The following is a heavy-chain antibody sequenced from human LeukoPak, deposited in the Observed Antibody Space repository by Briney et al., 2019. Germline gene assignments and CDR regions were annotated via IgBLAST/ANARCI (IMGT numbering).Heavy chain of an antibody. Sequence: ASVKVSCKASGYIFTDYYIHWVRQAPGQGLEWMGWINPNTGTTNYAQKFQGRVTMTTDTSTTTAYMELSRLTSDDTAVYYCARPYDDSGYYYNYWRQGTLVTVSS. CDR3: ARPYDDSGYYYNY. CDR2: INPNTGTT. V-gene: IGHV1-2*02. CDR1: GYIFTDYY. D-gene: IGHD3-22*01. J-gene: IGHJ4*02.